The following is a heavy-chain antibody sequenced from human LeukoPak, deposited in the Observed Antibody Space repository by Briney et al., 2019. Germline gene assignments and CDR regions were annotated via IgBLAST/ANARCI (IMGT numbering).Heavy chain of an antibody. Sequence: QSGGSLRLSCVASGFTFSSYWMHWVRQAPGKGLVWVSRIHTDGSITNYADSVKGRFTISRDNAKNTLYLQMNSLRAEDTAVYYCAKKGYYDGSGYYMYYFDHWGQGTLVTVSS. D-gene: IGHD3-22*01. J-gene: IGHJ4*02. CDR3: AKKGYYDGSGYYMYYFDH. CDR1: GFTFSSYW. CDR2: IHTDGSIT. V-gene: IGHV3-74*01.